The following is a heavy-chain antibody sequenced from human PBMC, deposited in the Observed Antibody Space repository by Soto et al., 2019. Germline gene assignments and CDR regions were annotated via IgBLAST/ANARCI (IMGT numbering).Heavy chain of an antibody. CDR1: GFTFSSYG. Sequence: GGSLRLSCAASGFTFSSYGMHWVRQAPGKGLEWVAVISYDGSNKYYADSVKGRFTISRDNSKNTLYLQMNSLRAEDTAVYYCAKEGEWLVAFDIWGQGTMVTVSS. CDR2: ISYDGSNK. CDR3: AKEGEWLVAFDI. V-gene: IGHV3-30*18. J-gene: IGHJ3*02. D-gene: IGHD6-19*01.